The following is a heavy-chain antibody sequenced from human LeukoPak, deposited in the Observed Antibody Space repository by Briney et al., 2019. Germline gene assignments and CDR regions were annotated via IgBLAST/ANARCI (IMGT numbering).Heavy chain of an antibody. CDR3: ARGGSSGNDYSSFDI. CDR1: GFTVSSYF. D-gene: IGHD5-12*01. V-gene: IGHV3-53*04. J-gene: IGHJ3*02. CDR2: IHSGGST. Sequence: GGSLRLSCAASGFTVSSYFMNWVRQAPGKGLEWVSVIHSGGSTLYADSVKGRFTISTHNSKNTLYLQVNSLRAEDTAVYFCARGGSSGNDYSSFDIWGQGTMVTVSS.